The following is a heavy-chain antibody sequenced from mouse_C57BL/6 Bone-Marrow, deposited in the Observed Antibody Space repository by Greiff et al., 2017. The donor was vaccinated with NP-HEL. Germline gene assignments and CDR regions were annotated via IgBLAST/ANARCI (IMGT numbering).Heavy chain of an antibody. CDR2: IDPENGDT. Sequence: VQLQQSGAELVRPGASVKLSCTASGFNIKDDYMHWVKQRPEQGLEWIGWIDPENGDTEYASKFQGKATITADTSSNTAYLQLSSLTSEDTAVYYCTEVTSDYYAMDYWGQGTSVTVSS. V-gene: IGHV14-4*01. D-gene: IGHD2-2*01. J-gene: IGHJ4*01. CDR1: GFNIKDDY. CDR3: TEVTSDYYAMDY.